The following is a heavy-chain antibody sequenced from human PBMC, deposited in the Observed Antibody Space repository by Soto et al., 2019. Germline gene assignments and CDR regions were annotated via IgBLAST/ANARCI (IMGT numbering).Heavy chain of an antibody. D-gene: IGHD6-19*01. CDR2: IHWNDDN. Sequence: QITLKESGPTLVKPTQTLTLTCTFSGFSLSTSGVGVGWIRQPPGKALEWLVVIHWNDDNYYSPSLRSRLTXTXXTSKNQVVLTMTNMDPVDTATYYCAHRRVNSGLDYWGQGTLVTVSS. V-gene: IGHV2-5*01. CDR3: AHRRVNSGLDY. CDR1: GFSLSTSGVG. J-gene: IGHJ4*02.